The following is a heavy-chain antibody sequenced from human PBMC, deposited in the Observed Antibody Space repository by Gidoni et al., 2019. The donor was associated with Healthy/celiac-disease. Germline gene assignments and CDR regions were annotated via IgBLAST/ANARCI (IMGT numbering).Heavy chain of an antibody. J-gene: IGHJ4*02. CDR1: GFTFSSYA. V-gene: IGHV3-30-3*01. CDR2: ISYDGSNK. CDR3: ARSPRGLASEIDY. Sequence: QVQLVESGGGVVQPGRSLKLSCAASGFTFSSYAMHWVRQAPGKGLEWMAVISYDGSNKYYADSVKGRFTISRDNSKNTLYLQMNSLRAEDTAVYYCARSPRGLASEIDYWGQGTLVTVSS. D-gene: IGHD3-10*01.